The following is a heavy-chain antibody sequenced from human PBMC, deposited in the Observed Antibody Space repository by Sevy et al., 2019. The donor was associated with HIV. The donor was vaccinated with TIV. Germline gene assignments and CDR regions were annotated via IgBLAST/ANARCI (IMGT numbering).Heavy chain of an antibody. Sequence: GGSLRLSCAASDFSVSSNYMTWVHQAPGKGLEWISVIYTGGTTHYADSVKGRFTISRDNSKNTLYLQMNRLRVEDTAIYFCAREEEAKLGSAFDIWGQGNMVTVSS. V-gene: IGHV3-53*01. CDR3: AREEEAKLGSAFDI. CDR1: DFSVSSNY. J-gene: IGHJ3*02. D-gene: IGHD7-27*01. CDR2: IYTGGTT.